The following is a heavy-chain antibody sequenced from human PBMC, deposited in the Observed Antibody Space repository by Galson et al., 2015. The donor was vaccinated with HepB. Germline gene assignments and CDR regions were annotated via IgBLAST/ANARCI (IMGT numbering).Heavy chain of an antibody. V-gene: IGHV1-69*13. CDR3: AGAPVGCSSTSCYELGWFDP. CDR1: GGTFSSYA. D-gene: IGHD2-2*01. J-gene: IGHJ5*02. Sequence: SVKVSCKASGGTFSSYAISWVRQAPGQGLEWMGGIIPIFGTANYAQKSQGRVTITADESTSTAYMELSSLRSEDTAVYYCAGAPVGCSSTSCYELGWFDPWGQGTLVTVSS. CDR2: IIPIFGTA.